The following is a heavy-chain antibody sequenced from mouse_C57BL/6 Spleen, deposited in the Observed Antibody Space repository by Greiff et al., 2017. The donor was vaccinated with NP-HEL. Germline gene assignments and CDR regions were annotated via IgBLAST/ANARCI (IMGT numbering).Heavy chain of an antibody. D-gene: IGHD2-2*01. Sequence: QVQLQQPGAELVRPGSSVKLSCKASGYTFTSYWMPWVKQRPIQGLEWIGNIDPSDSETHYNQKFKDKATLTVDKSSSTAYMQLSSLTSEDSAVYYCARYYYGYDGAWFAYWGQGTLVTVSA. CDR3: ARYYYGYDGAWFAY. CDR1: GYTFTSYW. CDR2: IDPSDSET. J-gene: IGHJ3*01. V-gene: IGHV1-52*01.